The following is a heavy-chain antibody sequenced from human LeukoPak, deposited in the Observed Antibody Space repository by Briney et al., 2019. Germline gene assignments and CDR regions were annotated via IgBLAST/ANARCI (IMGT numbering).Heavy chain of an antibody. CDR1: GFTFSSYG. D-gene: IGHD3-22*01. CDR2: IWYDGSNK. CDR3: ARGPSSGVSSYDYDSSGYRYDYFDY. J-gene: IGHJ4*02. V-gene: IGHV3-33*01. Sequence: PGRSLRLSCAASGFTFSSYGMHWVRQAPGKGLEWVAVIWYDGSNKYYADSVKGRFTISRDKSKNTLYLQMNSLRAEDTAVYYWARGPSSGVSSYDYDSSGYRYDYFDYWGQGTLVTVSS.